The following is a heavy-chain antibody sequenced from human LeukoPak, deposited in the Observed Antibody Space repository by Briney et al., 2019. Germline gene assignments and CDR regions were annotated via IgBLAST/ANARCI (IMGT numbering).Heavy chain of an antibody. CDR1: GYTFTGYY. CDR3: ARERITIFGVVKEPDY. D-gene: IGHD3-3*01. Sequence: GASVKVSCKASGYTFTGYYMHWVRQAPGQGLEWMGWINPNSGGTSYAQKFQGRVTMTRDTSTSTVYMELSSLRSEDTAVYYCARERITIFGVVKEPDYWGQGTLVTVSS. CDR2: INPNSGGT. V-gene: IGHV1-2*02. J-gene: IGHJ4*02.